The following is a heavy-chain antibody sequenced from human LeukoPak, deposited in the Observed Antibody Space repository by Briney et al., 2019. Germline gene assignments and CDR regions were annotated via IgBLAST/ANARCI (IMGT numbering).Heavy chain of an antibody. CDR2: INPNSGNT. D-gene: IGHD3-10*01. V-gene: IGHV1-8*01. Sequence: GASVKVYCKASGYTFTSYDINWVRQATGQGLEWMGWINPNSGNTGYAQKFQGRVTMTRNTSISTAYMELSSLRSEDAAVYYCARWMVRGVIPRNTFDFWGQGTLVTVSS. J-gene: IGHJ4*02. CDR1: GYTFTSYD. CDR3: ARWMVRGVIPRNTFDF.